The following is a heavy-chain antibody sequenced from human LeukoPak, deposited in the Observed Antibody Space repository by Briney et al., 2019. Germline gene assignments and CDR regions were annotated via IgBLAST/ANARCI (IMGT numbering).Heavy chain of an antibody. CDR2: INGGGSTI. CDR1: GLSFSSYE. Sequence: PGGSLRLSCAASGLSFSSYEMNWVRQAPGKGLEWLSYINGGGSTIYYADSVKGRFTISRDNAKNSLHLQMNSLRADDTAVYYCARYSSTWNVASDIWGQGTMVTVSS. V-gene: IGHV3-48*03. J-gene: IGHJ3*02. CDR3: ARYSSTWNVASDI. D-gene: IGHD6-13*01.